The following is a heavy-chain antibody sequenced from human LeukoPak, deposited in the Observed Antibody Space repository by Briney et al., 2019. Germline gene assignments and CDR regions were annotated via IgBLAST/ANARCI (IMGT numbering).Heavy chain of an antibody. J-gene: IGHJ6*02. CDR2: INHSGST. V-gene: IGHV4-34*01. Sequence: SETLSLTCAVYGGSFSGHYWSWIRQPPGKGLEWIGEINHSGSTNYNPSLKSRVTISVDTSKNQFSLKLSSVTAADTAVYYCASEYYYGSGNYPYYYYGMDVWGQGTTVTVSS. D-gene: IGHD3-10*01. CDR3: ASEYYYGSGNYPYYYYGMDV. CDR1: GGSFSGHY.